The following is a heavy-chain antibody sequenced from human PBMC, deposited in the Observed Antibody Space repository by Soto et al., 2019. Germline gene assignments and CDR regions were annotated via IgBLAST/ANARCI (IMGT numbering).Heavy chain of an antibody. CDR2: IVVGSGNT. J-gene: IGHJ3*02. V-gene: IGHV1-58*01. D-gene: IGHD2-15*01. CDR3: ARDVNIVVVVAATESDAFDI. CDR1: GFTFTSSA. Sequence: ASVKVSCKASGFTFTSSAVQWVRQARGQRLKWKGWIVVGSGNTNYAQKFQERVTITRDMSTSTAYMELSSLRSEDTAVYYCARDVNIVVVVAATESDAFDIWGQGTMVTVSS.